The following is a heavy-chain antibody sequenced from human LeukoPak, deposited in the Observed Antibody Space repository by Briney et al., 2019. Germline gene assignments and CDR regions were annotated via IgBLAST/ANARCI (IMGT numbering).Heavy chain of an antibody. CDR3: AKGYGSGNYYADY. Sequence: GGSLRLSCAASGFTFSDYAMNWVRQAPGKGLELEWVSSISSGGYKNYADSVKGRFTISRDNAKNSLFLRLNSLRAEDTAVYYCAKGYGSGNYYADYWGRGTLVTVSS. CDR1: GFTFSDYA. D-gene: IGHD3-10*01. CDR2: ISSGGYK. V-gene: IGHV3-69-1*01. J-gene: IGHJ4*02.